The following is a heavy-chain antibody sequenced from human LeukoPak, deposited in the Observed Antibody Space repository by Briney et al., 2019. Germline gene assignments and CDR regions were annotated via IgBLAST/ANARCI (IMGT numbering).Heavy chain of an antibody. J-gene: IGHJ6*03. Sequence: GASAKVSCKASGYTFTGYYMHWVRQAPGQGLEWMGWINPNSGGTNYAQTFQGRVTMTRDTSISTAYMELSRLRSDDTAVYYCASSYCTNGVCAYYYYYMDVWGKGTTVTVSS. D-gene: IGHD2-8*01. CDR1: GYTFTGYY. CDR2: INPNSGGT. V-gene: IGHV1-2*02. CDR3: ASSYCTNGVCAYYYYYMDV.